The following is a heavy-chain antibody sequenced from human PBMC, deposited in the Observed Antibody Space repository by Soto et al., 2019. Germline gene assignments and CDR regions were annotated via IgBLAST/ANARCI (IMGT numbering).Heavy chain of an antibody. CDR1: GFTFSDHY. CDR3: ARVKECSSTSCYARDAFDV. D-gene: IGHD2-2*01. V-gene: IGHV3-11*01. Sequence: QVQLVESGGGLVKPGGSLRLSCAASGFTFSDHYMSWIRQAPRKGLEWVSYISSGGSAIYYADSVKGRFPISRDNAKNSLYLQMNSLRAEDTAVYYCARVKECSSTSCYARDAFDVWGQGTMVTVSS. CDR2: ISSGGSAI. J-gene: IGHJ3*01.